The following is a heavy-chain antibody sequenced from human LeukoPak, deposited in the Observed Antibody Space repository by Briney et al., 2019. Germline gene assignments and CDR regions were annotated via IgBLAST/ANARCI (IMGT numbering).Heavy chain of an antibody. D-gene: IGHD4-23*01. CDR2: IYYSGST. Sequence: SETLSLTCTVSGGSISSYYWSWIRQPPGKGLEWIGYIYYSGSTNYNPSLKSRVTISVDTSKNQFSLKLSSVTAADTAVYYCARRTRHGGKGASFDYWGQGTLVTVSS. V-gene: IGHV4-59*01. CDR1: GGSISSYY. CDR3: ARRTRHGGKGASFDY. J-gene: IGHJ4*02.